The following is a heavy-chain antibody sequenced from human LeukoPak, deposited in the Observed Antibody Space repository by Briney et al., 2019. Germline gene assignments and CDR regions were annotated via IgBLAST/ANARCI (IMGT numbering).Heavy chain of an antibody. CDR1: GYTFTGCY. CDR2: INPNSGGT. J-gene: IGHJ3*02. D-gene: IGHD1-26*01. Sequence: ASVKVSCKASGYTFTGCYMHWVRQAPGQGLEWMGWINPNSGGTNYAQKFQGRVTMTRDTSISTAYMELSRLRSDDTAVYYCATDFGSSRAFDIWGQGTMVTVSS. V-gene: IGHV1-2*02. CDR3: ATDFGSSRAFDI.